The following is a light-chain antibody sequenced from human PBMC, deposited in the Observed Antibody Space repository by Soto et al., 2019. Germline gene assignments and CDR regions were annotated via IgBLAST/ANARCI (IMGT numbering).Light chain of an antibody. CDR2: KAS. Sequence: DIQMTQSPSTPSASVRDRVTITCRASQSISSWLAWYQQKPGKAPKLLIYKASSLESGVPSRFSGSGSGTEFTLTISSLQPDDFATYYCQQYKSYPYTFGQGTKLEIK. V-gene: IGKV1-5*03. CDR1: QSISSW. J-gene: IGKJ2*01. CDR3: QQYKSYPYT.